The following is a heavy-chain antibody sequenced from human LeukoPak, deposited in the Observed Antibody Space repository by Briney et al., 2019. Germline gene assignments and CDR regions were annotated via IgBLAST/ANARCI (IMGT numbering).Heavy chain of an antibody. D-gene: IGHD3-10*01. Sequence: PSETLSLTCAVYGGPFSGYYWSWIRQPPGKGLEWIGEINHSGSTNYNPSLKSRVTISVDTSKNQFSLKLSSVTAADTAVYYCARGPVFAMVRGVRAHAFDIWGQGTMVTVSS. CDR1: GGPFSGYY. V-gene: IGHV4-34*01. CDR3: ARGPVFAMVRGVRAHAFDI. J-gene: IGHJ3*02. CDR2: INHSGST.